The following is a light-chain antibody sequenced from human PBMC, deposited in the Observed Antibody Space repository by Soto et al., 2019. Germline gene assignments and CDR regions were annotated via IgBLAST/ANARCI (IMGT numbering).Light chain of an antibody. CDR2: LNSDGSH. V-gene: IGLV4-69*01. CDR1: SGHSTYA. Sequence: QSVLTQSPSASASLGASVKLTCTLSSGHSTYAIAWLQQQPEKGPRYLMKLNSDGSHMKGDGIPDRFSGSSSGAERYLSISSLQSEDEADYYCQTWGTGIQVFGGGTKLTVL. J-gene: IGLJ3*02. CDR3: QTWGTGIQV.